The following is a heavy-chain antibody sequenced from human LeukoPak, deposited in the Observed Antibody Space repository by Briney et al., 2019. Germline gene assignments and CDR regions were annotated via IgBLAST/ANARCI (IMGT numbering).Heavy chain of an antibody. Sequence: SQTLSLTCTVSGGSISSGGYSWSWIRQPPGKGLEWIGYIYHSGSTYYNPSLKSRVTISVDRSKNQFSLKLSSVTAADTAVYYCARGYMVRGATFDYWGQGTLVTVSS. CDR2: IYHSGST. CDR1: GGSISSGGYS. V-gene: IGHV4-30-2*01. D-gene: IGHD3-10*01. CDR3: ARGYMVRGATFDY. J-gene: IGHJ4*02.